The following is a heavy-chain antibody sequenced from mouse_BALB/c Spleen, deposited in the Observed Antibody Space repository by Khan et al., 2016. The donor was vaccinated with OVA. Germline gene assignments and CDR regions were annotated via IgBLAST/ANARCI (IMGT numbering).Heavy chain of an antibody. Sequence: IQLVQSGPELVRPGASVKISCKASGYSFTGYFMNWVMQSPGKSLEWIGRINPYIGETFYNQRFKDKATLTVDESSSTAHMAISSLASEDSAVYYCTRIYRSHFDYGGQGTTLTVSS. CDR3: TRIYRSHFDY. D-gene: IGHD1-1*01. J-gene: IGHJ2*01. CDR2: INPYIGET. CDR1: GYSFTGYF. V-gene: IGHV1-20*02.